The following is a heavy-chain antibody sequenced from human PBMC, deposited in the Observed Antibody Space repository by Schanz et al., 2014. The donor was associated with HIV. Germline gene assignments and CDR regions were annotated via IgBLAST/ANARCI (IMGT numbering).Heavy chain of an antibody. D-gene: IGHD2-2*01. CDR1: GFTFSSYA. Sequence: EVQLLESGGGLVQPGGSLRLSCAASGFTFSSYAMHWVRQTAGKGLAWVSGFSGSAGSTYYADSVEGRFTISRENAKNSLYLQMNSLRAGDTAVYYCARVKYCSGTSCPWSWYFDLWGRGTLVTVSS. CDR2: FSGSAGST. J-gene: IGHJ2*01. CDR3: ARVKYCSGTSCPWSWYFDL. V-gene: IGHV3-23*01.